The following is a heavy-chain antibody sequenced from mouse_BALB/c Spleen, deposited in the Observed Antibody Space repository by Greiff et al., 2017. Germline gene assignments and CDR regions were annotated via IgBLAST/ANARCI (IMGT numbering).Heavy chain of an antibody. J-gene: IGHJ2*01. V-gene: IGHV5-17*02. CDR1: GFTFSSFG. D-gene: IGHD1-2*01. CDR2: ISSGSSTI. Sequence: EVHLVESGGGLVQPGGSRKLSCAASGFTFSSFGMHWVRQAPEKGLEWVAYISSGSSTIYYADTVKGRFTISRDNPKNTLFLQMTSLRSEDTAMYYCARSFSNLFDNWGEGTTLTVSS. CDR3: ARSFSNLFDN.